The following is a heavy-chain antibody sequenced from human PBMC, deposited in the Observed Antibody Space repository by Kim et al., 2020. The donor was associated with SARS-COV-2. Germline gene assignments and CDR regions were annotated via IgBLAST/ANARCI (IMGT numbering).Heavy chain of an antibody. CDR1: GFTFSSYG. V-gene: IGHV3-30*18. CDR2: ISYVGSNT. CDR3: AKDLVYYSINPS. D-gene: IGHD3-22*01. Sequence: GGSLRLSCAASGFTFSSYGMHWVRQAPGKGLEWVSVISYVGSNTYYADSVKGRFTISRDNSKNTLYLQMNSLRAEDTSVYYCAKDLVYYSINPSWGQGTL. J-gene: IGHJ1*01.